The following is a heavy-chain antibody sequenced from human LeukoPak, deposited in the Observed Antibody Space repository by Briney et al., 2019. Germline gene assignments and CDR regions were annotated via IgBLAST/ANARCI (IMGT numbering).Heavy chain of an antibody. D-gene: IGHD1-7*01. CDR3: ARRGELRRYFDY. CDR2: IYYSGST. V-gene: IGHV4-59*01. CDR1: GGSISSYY. Sequence: SETLSLTCTVSGGSISSYYWSWIRQPPGKGLEWIGYIYYSGSTNYNPSLKSRVTISVDTSKNQFSLKLSSVTAADTAVYYCARRGELRRYFDYWGQGTLVTVSS. J-gene: IGHJ4*02.